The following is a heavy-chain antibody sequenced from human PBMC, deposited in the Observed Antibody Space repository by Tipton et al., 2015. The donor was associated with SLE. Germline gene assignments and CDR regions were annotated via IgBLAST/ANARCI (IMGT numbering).Heavy chain of an antibody. CDR1: GGSFSGYY. Sequence: LRLSCAVYGGSFSGYYWSWIRQPPGKGLEWIGEINHSGSTNYNPSLKSRVTISVDTSKNQFSLKLSSVTAADTAVYYCARGYCSSTSCYGYFDYWGQGTLVTVSS. D-gene: IGHD2-2*01. J-gene: IGHJ4*02. CDR2: INHSGST. V-gene: IGHV4-34*01. CDR3: ARGYCSSTSCYGYFDY.